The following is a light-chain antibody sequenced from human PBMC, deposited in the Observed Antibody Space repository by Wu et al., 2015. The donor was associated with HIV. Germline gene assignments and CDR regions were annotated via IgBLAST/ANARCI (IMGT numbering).Light chain of an antibody. CDR1: ENIGTY. Sequence: DTLMTQSPSSLSASVGDRVIITCRASENIGTYLNWYQQRPGKPPRLLIYGASALPSGVSPRFSGAGSGTDFTLTVNSLQAEDFAIYYCQQSYTSPRTFGQGTKVDLK. CDR2: GAS. V-gene: IGKV1-39*01. CDR3: QQSYTSPRT. J-gene: IGKJ3*01.